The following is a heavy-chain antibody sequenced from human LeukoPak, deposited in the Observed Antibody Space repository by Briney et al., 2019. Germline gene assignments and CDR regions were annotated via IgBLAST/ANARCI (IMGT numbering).Heavy chain of an antibody. CDR1: GYSFTSYW. D-gene: IGHD5-18*01. V-gene: IGHV5-51*01. Sequence: GESLKVSCKGSGYSFTSYWIGWVRQMPGKGLEWMGIIYPGDSDTRYSPSFQGQVTISADKSISTAYLQWSSLKASDTAMYYCARTDFSITAMGLFDYWGQGTLVTVSS. CDR2: IYPGDSDT. J-gene: IGHJ4*02. CDR3: ARTDFSITAMGLFDY.